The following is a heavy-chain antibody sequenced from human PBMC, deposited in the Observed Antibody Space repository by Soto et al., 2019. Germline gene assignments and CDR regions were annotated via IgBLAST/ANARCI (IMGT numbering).Heavy chain of an antibody. CDR1: GGTFSIYA. CDR2: IIPIFGTA. D-gene: IGHD2-2*01. J-gene: IGHJ6*02. Sequence: AVKVSCKASGGTFSIYAISCVLQSPLRWREWMGGIIPIFGTANYAQKFQGRVTITADESTSTAYMELSSLRSEDTAVYYCARVVRRIVVVPAAPYYGMDVWGQGTTVTVSS. V-gene: IGHV1-69*13. CDR3: ARVVRRIVVVPAAPYYGMDV.